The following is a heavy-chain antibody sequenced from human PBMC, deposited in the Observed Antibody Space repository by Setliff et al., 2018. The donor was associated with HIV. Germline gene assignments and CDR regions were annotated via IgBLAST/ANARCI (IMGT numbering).Heavy chain of an antibody. D-gene: IGHD5-12*01. CDR2: MGLLGDT. CDR3: ARGPLHGATIIRGSGQTHYYYYMDV. V-gene: IGHV3-13*01. CDR1: GFIFGTYD. J-gene: IGHJ6*03. Sequence: GGSLRLSCAASGFIFGTYDMHWVRQVAGKGLEWVSAMGLLGDTYYADSVKGRFLISRDNAKNSLSLQMNSLSVEDTAVYYCARGPLHGATIIRGSGQTHYYYYMDVWGKGTTVTVSS.